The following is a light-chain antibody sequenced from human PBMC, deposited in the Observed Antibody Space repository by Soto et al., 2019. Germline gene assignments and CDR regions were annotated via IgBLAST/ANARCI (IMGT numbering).Light chain of an antibody. V-gene: IGLV2-14*01. CDR3: SSYTGSSTPYV. CDR2: DVS. J-gene: IGLJ1*01. Sequence: QSALTQPASVSGSPGQSITISCTGTSSDVGGYNYVSWYQQHPGKAPKLMIYDVSNRPSGVSNRFSGSKSGNTASLTISGLQAEDEADYYCSSYTGSSTPYVDGTGTKHTVL. CDR1: SSDVGGYNY.